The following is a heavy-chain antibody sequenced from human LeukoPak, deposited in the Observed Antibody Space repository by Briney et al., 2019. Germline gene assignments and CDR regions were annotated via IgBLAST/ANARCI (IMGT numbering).Heavy chain of an antibody. J-gene: IGHJ4*02. D-gene: IGHD5-18*01. Sequence: SETLSLTCTVSGGSISSYHWSWIRQPPGKGLEWIGYIYYSGSTNYNPSLKSRVTISVDTSKNQFSLKLSPVTAADTAVYYCARLHDGYRYGADYWGQGTLVTAS. CDR3: ARLHDGYRYGADY. V-gene: IGHV4-59*08. CDR1: GGSISSYH. CDR2: IYYSGST.